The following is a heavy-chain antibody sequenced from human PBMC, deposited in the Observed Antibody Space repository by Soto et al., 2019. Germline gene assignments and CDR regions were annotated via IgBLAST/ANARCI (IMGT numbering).Heavy chain of an antibody. Sequence: SETLSLTCIVSGDSVTSGSYYWTWLRQPPGRGLEWIGYISYTGRTKYNPSLQSRVTISVDTSKNDFSLNLSSVTAADTAVYFCAREWGLLPYYGMDVWGQGTTVTAP. CDR3: AREWGLLPYYGMDV. D-gene: IGHD7-27*01. J-gene: IGHJ6*02. V-gene: IGHV4-61*03. CDR1: GDSVTSGSYY. CDR2: ISYTGRT.